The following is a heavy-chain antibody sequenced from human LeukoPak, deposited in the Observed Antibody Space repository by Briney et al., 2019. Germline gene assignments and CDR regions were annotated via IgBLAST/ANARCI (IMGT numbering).Heavy chain of an antibody. CDR1: GYSFTSYA. V-gene: IGHV1-3*03. CDR3: XXXGSGSYLYYFDY. J-gene: IGHJ4*02. CDR2: INAGNGNT. D-gene: IGHD1-26*01. Sequence: ASVKVSCKASGYSFTSYAMHWVRQAPGQRLEWMGWINAGNGNTKYSQELQGRVTITRDTSASTAYMELSSLRSEDMAVYYCXXXGSGSYLYYFDYWGQGTLVTVSS.